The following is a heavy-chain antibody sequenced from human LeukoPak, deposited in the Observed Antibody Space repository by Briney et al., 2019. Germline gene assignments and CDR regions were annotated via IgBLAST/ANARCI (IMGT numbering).Heavy chain of an antibody. CDR3: ARDLGGNSVVEGVDY. CDR2: INAGNGNT. Sequence: ASVKVSCKASGYTFTSYAMHWVRQAPGQRLEWMGWINAGNGNTKYSQKFQGRVTITRDTSTSTVYMELSSLRSEDTAVYYCARDLGGNSVVEGVDYWGQGTLVTVSS. V-gene: IGHV1-3*01. J-gene: IGHJ4*02. D-gene: IGHD4-23*01. CDR1: GYTFTSYA.